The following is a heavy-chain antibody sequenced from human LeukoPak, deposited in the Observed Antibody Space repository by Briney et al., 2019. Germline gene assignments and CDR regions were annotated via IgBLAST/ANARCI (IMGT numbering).Heavy chain of an antibody. V-gene: IGHV3-48*03. J-gene: IGHJ3*01. CDR3: ARGFCSGGTCYRITGTFDV. Sequence: HPGGSLRLSCAASGFSFSSYEMNWVRQAPGKGLEWVSYISSSGSTIYYADSVKGRFTISRDNGNNSLFLEMTSLRADDTAVYYCARGFCSGGTCYRITGTFDVWGHGTMVSVSS. D-gene: IGHD2-15*01. CDR2: ISSSGSTI. CDR1: GFSFSSYE.